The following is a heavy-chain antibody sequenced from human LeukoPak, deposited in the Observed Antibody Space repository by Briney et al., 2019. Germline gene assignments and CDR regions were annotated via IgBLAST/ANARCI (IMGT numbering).Heavy chain of an antibody. Sequence: GGSLRLSCAASGFTFRSYEMNWVRQAPGKGLEWVSYISTSGSTTYYADSVKGRFTISRDNAKNSLYLQMNSLRAEDTAVYYCARVGAYYTYSFDYWGQGTLVTVSS. J-gene: IGHJ4*02. V-gene: IGHV3-48*03. D-gene: IGHD3-3*01. CDR3: ARVGAYYTYSFDY. CDR1: GFTFRSYE. CDR2: ISTSGSTT.